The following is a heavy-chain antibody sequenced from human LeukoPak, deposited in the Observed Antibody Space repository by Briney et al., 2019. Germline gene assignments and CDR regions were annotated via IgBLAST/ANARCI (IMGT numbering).Heavy chain of an antibody. CDR3: AILWLPDYGAIALEY. D-gene: IGHD4-17*01. CDR1: GYTFTTYD. V-gene: IGHV1-8*01. Sequence: ASVKVSCNASGYTFTTYDINSVRRATGQGLEWMEWLNPNSGNTGYAQKSHARVTMTRNTSISTAYMELSSLWSEDTAVYYWAILWLPDYGAIALEYCGHGTLFSVSS. CDR2: LNPNSGNT. J-gene: IGHJ4*01.